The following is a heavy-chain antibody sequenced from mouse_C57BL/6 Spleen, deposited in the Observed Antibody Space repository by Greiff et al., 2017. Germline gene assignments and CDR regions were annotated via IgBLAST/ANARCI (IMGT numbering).Heavy chain of an antibody. CDR2: IWSGGST. D-gene: IGHD2-4*01. J-gene: IGHJ4*01. CDR1: GFSLTSYG. V-gene: IGHV2-2*01. Sequence: VKLVESGPGLVQPSQSLSITCTVSGFSLTSYGAHWVRQSQGKGLEWLGVIWSGGSTDYNAAFISRLSISKDTSKSQDFFKMNNLQADDTAIYYCARSLYDYDAYYYAMDYWGQGTSVTVSS. CDR3: ARSLYDYDAYYYAMDY.